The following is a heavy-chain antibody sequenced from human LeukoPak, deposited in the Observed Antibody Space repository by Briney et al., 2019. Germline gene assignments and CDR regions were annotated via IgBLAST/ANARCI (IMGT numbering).Heavy chain of an antibody. D-gene: IGHD2-15*01. CDR1: GFTFSSYS. CDR2: ISSSSSYI. CDR3: ATLSGPYKPNNWFDP. V-gene: IGHV3-21*01. Sequence: PGGSLRLSCAASGFTFSSYSMNWVRQAPGKGLEWVSSISSSSSYIYYADSVKGRFTISRDNAKNSLYLQMNSLRAEDTAVYYCATLSGPYKPNNWFDPWGQGTLVTVSS. J-gene: IGHJ5*02.